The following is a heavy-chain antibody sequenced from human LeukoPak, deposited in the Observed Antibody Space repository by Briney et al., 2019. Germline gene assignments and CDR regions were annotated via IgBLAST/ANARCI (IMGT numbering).Heavy chain of an antibody. CDR1: GFTFSSYE. Sequence: GGSLRLSCAASGFTFSSYEMNWVRQAPGKGLEWVSALSRSGGDTYYADSVKGRFTISRDNSKNTLYLQMNSLRAEDTAVYYCAKRSDYGGNSNYFDFWGQGTLVTVSS. D-gene: IGHD4-23*01. J-gene: IGHJ4*02. V-gene: IGHV3-23*01. CDR2: LSRSGGDT. CDR3: AKRSDYGGNSNYFDF.